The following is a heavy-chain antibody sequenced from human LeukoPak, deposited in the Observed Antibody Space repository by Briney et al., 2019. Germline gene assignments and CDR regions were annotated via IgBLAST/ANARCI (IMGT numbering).Heavy chain of an antibody. J-gene: IGHJ4*02. CDR1: GFTFSTYG. Sequence: GGSLRLSCAASGFTFSTYGMHWVRQAPGKGLEWVSYISSSGSTIYYADSVKGRFTISRDNAKNSLYLQMNSLRAEDTAVYYCARERYYDYVWGSYRFFDYWGQGTLVTVSS. CDR2: ISSSGSTI. V-gene: IGHV3-48*04. CDR3: ARERYYDYVWGSYRFFDY. D-gene: IGHD3-16*02.